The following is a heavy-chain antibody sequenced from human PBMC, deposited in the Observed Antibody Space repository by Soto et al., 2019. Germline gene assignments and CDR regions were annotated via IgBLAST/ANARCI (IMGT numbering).Heavy chain of an antibody. D-gene: IGHD6-13*01. V-gene: IGHV2-5*02. Sequence: QITLKESGPTLVKPTQTLTLTCSFSGFSLSSSGVAVGWIRQPPGKALEWLALIYWDDDERYSPSLQRRLTISKDPSKNQVVLRMTNMDPADTGTYYCAHRRGAAAVAYWGQGTLVTVSS. J-gene: IGHJ4*02. CDR1: GFSLSSSGVA. CDR2: IYWDDDE. CDR3: AHRRGAAAVAY.